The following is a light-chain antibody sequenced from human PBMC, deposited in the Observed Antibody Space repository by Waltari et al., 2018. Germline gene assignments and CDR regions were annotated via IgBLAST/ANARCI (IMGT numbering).Light chain of an antibody. CDR3: SSYAGGSSLM. CDR1: STDVAGYDP. CDR2: EVT. J-gene: IGLJ3*02. Sequence: QSALTQPPSASGSPGQSIPISCTGISTDVAGYDPVFWYQQHPGKAPKLLIYEVTKRPSGVPDRVSGSKSDNTASLAVSGLQAEDEADYYCSSYAGGSSLMFGGGTKLTVL. V-gene: IGLV2-8*01.